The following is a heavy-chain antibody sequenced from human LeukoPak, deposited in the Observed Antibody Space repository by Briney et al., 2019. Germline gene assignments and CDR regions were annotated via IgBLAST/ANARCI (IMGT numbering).Heavy chain of an antibody. CDR2: INHSGST. J-gene: IGHJ5*02. Sequence: PSETLSLTCAVYGGSFSGYYWSWIRQPPGKGLEWIGEINHSGSTNYNPSLKSRVTISVDTSKNQFSLKLSSVTAADTAVYYCARGGKMNANWFDPWGQGTLVTVSS. CDR1: GGSFSGYY. V-gene: IGHV4-34*01. CDR3: ARGGKMNANWFDP.